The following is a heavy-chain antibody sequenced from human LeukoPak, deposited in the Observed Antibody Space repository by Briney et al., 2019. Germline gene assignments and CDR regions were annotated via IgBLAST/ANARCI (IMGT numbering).Heavy chain of an antibody. V-gene: IGHV4-59*12. D-gene: IGHD3-10*01. CDR2: IYYSGST. CDR1: GGSISSYY. CDR3: ARERDGSGTQRGLDY. Sequence: PSETLSLTCTVSGGSISSYYWSWIRQPPGKGLEWIGYIYYSGSTNYNPSLKSRVTISVDTSKNQFSLNLSSVTAADTAVYYCARERDGSGTQRGLDYWGQGTLVIVSS. J-gene: IGHJ4*02.